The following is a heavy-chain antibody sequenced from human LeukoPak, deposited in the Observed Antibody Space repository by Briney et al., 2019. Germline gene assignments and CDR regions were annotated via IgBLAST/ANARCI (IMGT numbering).Heavy chain of an antibody. V-gene: IGHV4-39*01. Sequence: PSETLSLTCTVSGGSSSSTTYYWGWIRQPPGKGLEWIGSIYYSGSTYYNPSLKSRVTISVDTSKNQFSLKLNSVTAADTAVYYCAGHTGGNLDAFDLWGQGTMVTVSS. CDR2: IYYSGST. CDR1: GGSSSSTTYY. CDR3: AGHTGGNLDAFDL. J-gene: IGHJ3*01. D-gene: IGHD4-23*01.